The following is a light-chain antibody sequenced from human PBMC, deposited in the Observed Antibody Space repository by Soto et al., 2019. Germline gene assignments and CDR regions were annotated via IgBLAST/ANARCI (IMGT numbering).Light chain of an antibody. CDR2: AVN. V-gene: IGLV2-18*02. Sequence: QSALTQPPSVSGSPGQSVTISCTGTSTDFVSYNRVSWYQQPPGTAPKLMIYAVNKRPSGVPDRFSGSKSGNTASLTVSGLQAEDEADYYCSSYAGSNNYVFGTGTKSPS. CDR3: SSYAGSNNYV. CDR1: STDFVSYNR. J-gene: IGLJ1*01.